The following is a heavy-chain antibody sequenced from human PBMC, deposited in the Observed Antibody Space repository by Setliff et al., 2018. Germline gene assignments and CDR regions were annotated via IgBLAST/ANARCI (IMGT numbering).Heavy chain of an antibody. D-gene: IGHD6-13*01. CDR1: GYSLTRYY. J-gene: IGHJ4*02. Sequence: ASVKVSCKASGYSLTRYYMHWVRQAPGQGLEWMGIINPGGGSASYAEKFQGRVTMTRDTSTSTFYMEVNILRSDDTAVYYCARGGMAAANRKGVFEYWGKGTLVTVSS. V-gene: IGHV1-46*01. CDR2: INPGGGSA. CDR3: ARGGMAAANRKGVFEY.